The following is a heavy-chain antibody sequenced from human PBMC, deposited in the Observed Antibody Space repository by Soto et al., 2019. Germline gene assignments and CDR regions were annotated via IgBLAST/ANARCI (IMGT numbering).Heavy chain of an antibody. CDR2: IYPGDSDT. D-gene: IGHD2-15*01. CDR3: ARNYKGYCSGGSCYGDYWFAP. CDR1: GYSFTSYW. J-gene: IGHJ5*02. Sequence: EVQLVQSGAEVKKPGESLKISCKGSGYSFTSYWSGWVRQMPGKGLEWMGIIYPGDSDTRYSPSFQGQVTISAAKSNSTAYPQWSSMKASDTAMYYCARNYKGYCSGGSCYGDYWFAPWGQGTLVTVSS. V-gene: IGHV5-51*01.